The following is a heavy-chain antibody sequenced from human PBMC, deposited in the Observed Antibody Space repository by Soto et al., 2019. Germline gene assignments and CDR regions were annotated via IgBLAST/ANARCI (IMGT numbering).Heavy chain of an antibody. CDR3: AKASLAVAEWGFGRLIYYLDY. V-gene: IGHV3-23*01. Sequence: XGSRRLSCAASGFTFSSYAMCWLRQAPGKGLAWVSAISGSGGSTYYADSAKGRFTISRDNSKNTLYLQMNSLRAEDTAVYYCAKASLAVAEWGFGRLIYYLDYWGQGSLVSVSS. D-gene: IGHD6-13*01. CDR1: GFTFSSYA. CDR2: ISGSGGST. J-gene: IGHJ4*02.